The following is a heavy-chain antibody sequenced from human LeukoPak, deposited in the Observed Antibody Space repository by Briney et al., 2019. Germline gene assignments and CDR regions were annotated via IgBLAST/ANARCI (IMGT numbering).Heavy chain of an antibody. CDR2: IINSGVT. V-gene: IGHV4-4*07. J-gene: IGHJ4*02. Sequence: SETLSLTCTVSGDSISDYHWSWIRQPAGKGLEWIGRIINSGVTNYNPSLNSRVTISVDRSKNQFSLRLTSVTAADTAVYYCGTSEVGSSSYESYDYWGQGTQATVSA. CDR1: GDSISDYH. D-gene: IGHD1-26*01. CDR3: GTSEVGSSSYESYDY.